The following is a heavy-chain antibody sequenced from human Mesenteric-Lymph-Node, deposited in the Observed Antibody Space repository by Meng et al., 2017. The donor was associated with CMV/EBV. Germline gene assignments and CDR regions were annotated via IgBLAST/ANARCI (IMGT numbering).Heavy chain of an antibody. CDR2: IYYSGST. CDR1: SSGSYY. V-gene: IGHV4-61*07. D-gene: IGHD3-22*01. CDR3: ARHGTYFYDNSGYSNWFDP. J-gene: IGHJ5*02. Sequence: SSGSYYWSWIRQPPGKGLEWIGYIYYSGSTYYNPSLKSRVTVSVDTSKNQFSLNLNSVTAADTAVYYCARHGTYFYDNSGYSNWFDPWGQGTLVTVSS.